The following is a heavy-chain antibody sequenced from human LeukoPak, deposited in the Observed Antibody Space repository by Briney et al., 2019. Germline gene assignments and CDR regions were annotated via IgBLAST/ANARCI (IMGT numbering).Heavy chain of an antibody. D-gene: IGHD2-2*01. CDR2: ISGSGGST. J-gene: IGHJ3*02. CDR1: GFTFSSYA. Sequence: GGSLRLSCAASGFTFSSYAMSWVRQAPGKGLEWVSAISGSGGSTYYADSVKGRFTIPRDNSKNTLYLQMNSLRAEDTAVYYCAKDRGGYCSSTSCPDAFDIWGQGTMVTVSS. CDR3: AKDRGGYCSSTSCPDAFDI. V-gene: IGHV3-23*01.